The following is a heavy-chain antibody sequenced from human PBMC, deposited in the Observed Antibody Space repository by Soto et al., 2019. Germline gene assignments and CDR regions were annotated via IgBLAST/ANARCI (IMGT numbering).Heavy chain of an antibody. V-gene: IGHV3-73*01. CDR3: TRHLMDV. CDR1: GFTFSASA. CDR2: IRSKANNYAA. Sequence: EVQLVESGGGLVQPGGSLKLSCATSGFTFSASAMHWVRQASGKGLEWVGHIRSKANNYAAAYAASVKGRFTISRDDSENTAYLQMNSLKTEDTAVYYCTRHLMDVWDQGTTVTVSS. J-gene: IGHJ6*02.